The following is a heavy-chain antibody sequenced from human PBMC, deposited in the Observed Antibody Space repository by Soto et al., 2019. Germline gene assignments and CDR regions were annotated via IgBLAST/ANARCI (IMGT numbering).Heavy chain of an antibody. CDR3: ARSYYVGNSPIGAFDI. CDR2: IYYSGST. J-gene: IGHJ3*02. V-gene: IGHV4-31*03. CDR1: GGSISSGGYY. D-gene: IGHD3-10*02. Sequence: QVQLQESGPGLVKPSQTLSLTCTVSGGSISSGGYYWSWIRQHPGKGLEWIGYIYYSGSTYYNPSLKSRVTISVDTSKNQFSLKLSSVTAADTAVYYCARSYYVGNSPIGAFDIWGQGTMVTVSS.